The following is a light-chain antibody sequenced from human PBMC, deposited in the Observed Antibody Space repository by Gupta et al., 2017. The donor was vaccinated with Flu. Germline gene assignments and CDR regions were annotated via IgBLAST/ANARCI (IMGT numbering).Light chain of an antibody. CDR1: NIRNKR. J-gene: IGLJ2*01. CDR3: QVWDTDTDHQV. V-gene: IGLV3-21*02. Sequence: GGDNIRNKRVHWYKQKAGQAPELVVHDDSGRPSGIPERLSGSNSGTTATLTIGRVEAGDEADYYCQVWDTDTDHQVFGGGTKLTVL. CDR2: DDS.